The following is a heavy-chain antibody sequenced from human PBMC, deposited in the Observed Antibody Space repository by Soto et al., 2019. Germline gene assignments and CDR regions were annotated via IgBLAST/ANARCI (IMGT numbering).Heavy chain of an antibody. CDR1: GFTMSTYS. CDR3: SKWSGYGDL. V-gene: IGHV3-23*01. D-gene: IGHD5-12*01. CDR2: ISVTPGIT. J-gene: IGHJ4*02. Sequence: EMQLLESGGGLVQPGGSLRLSCAASGFTMSTYSVTWVRQAPGKGLEWVSGISVTPGITFYADSVKGRFTISRDSSNNAVYLQMNSLRAEATAMYFCSKWSGYGDLCGQGTLVTVSS.